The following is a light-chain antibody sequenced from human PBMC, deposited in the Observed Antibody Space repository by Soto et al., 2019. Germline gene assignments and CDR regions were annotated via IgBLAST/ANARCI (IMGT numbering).Light chain of an antibody. J-gene: IGKJ2*01. Sequence: EIVMTQSPATLSVSPGERATLSCRASQSVSSNLAWYQQKPGQAPRLLIYGASTRATGIPARFSGSRSGTEFTLTISRLQSEDFALYYCQQYNNWPYTFGQGTKLEIK. CDR3: QQYNNWPYT. CDR2: GAS. V-gene: IGKV3-15*01. CDR1: QSVSSN.